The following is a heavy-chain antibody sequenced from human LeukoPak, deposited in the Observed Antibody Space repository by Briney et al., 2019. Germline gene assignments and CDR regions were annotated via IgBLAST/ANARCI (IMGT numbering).Heavy chain of an antibody. CDR1: GFTFSTYA. CDR3: AKDLSPNIAARQPFDS. CDR2: VTGSGSDT. J-gene: IGHJ4*02. Sequence: GGSLRLSCAASGFTFSTYAVNWVRQAPGKGLEWVSSVTGSGSDTYYADSVKGRFTISRDNSKNTLYLQINSLRAEDTAVYYCAKDLSPNIAARQPFDSWGQGTLVTVSS. D-gene: IGHD6-6*01. V-gene: IGHV3-23*01.